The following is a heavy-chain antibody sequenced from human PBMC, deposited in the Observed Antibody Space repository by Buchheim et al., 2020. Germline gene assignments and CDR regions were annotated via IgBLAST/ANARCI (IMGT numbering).Heavy chain of an antibody. Sequence: EVQLLESGGGLVQPGGSLRVSCAASGFTFSSYAMSWVRQAPGKGLEWVSTISGSGGRTYYADSVKGLFTISRDNSKNTLYLQMNSLRAEDTAVYYCAKGTSARVYYYGMDVWGQGTT. CDR1: GFTFSSYA. CDR2: ISGSGGRT. CDR3: AKGTSARVYYYGMDV. D-gene: IGHD5-18*01. J-gene: IGHJ6*02. V-gene: IGHV3-23*01.